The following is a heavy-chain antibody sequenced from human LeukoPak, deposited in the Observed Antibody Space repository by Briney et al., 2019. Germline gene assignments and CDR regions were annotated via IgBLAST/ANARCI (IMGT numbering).Heavy chain of an antibody. CDR1: GYTFTGYY. CDR3: ARDMRDGFNWFDP. D-gene: IGHD5-24*01. CDR2: INPNSGGT. J-gene: IGHJ5*02. Sequence: ASVKVSCKASGYTFTGYYMHWVRQAPGQGLEWMGWINPNSGGTNYAQEFQGRVTMTRDTSISTAYMELSRLRSDDTAVYYCARDMRDGFNWFDPWGQGTLVTVSS. V-gene: IGHV1-2*02.